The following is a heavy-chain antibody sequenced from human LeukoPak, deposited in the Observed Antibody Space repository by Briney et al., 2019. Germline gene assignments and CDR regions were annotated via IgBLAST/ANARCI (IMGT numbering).Heavy chain of an antibody. CDR1: GGSFSGYY. D-gene: IGHD2-2*01. CDR3: ARRVEDCSSTSCYSHYMDV. V-gene: IGHV4-34*01. Sequence: PSETLSLICGVSGGSFSGYYWNWIRQAPGKGLEWIGEINHNGSTSSNPSLKSRVTISVDTSRSRFSLKLNSATAADTAVYYCARRVEDCSSTSCYSHYMDVWGKGTTVTVSS. J-gene: IGHJ6*03. CDR2: INHNGST.